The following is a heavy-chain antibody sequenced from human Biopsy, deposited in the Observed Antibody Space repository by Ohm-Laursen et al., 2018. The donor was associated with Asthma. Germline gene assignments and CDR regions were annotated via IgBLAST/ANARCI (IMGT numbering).Heavy chain of an antibody. J-gene: IGHJ5*02. CDR1: GYTFIGCH. CDR3: ARGQKSAGDRWFDP. D-gene: IGHD6-13*01. V-gene: IGHV1-2*06. CDR2: INPNSGGT. Sequence: ASVKVSCKASGYTFIGCHIHWMRQAPGQGLEWMGRINPNSGGTNYAQKFQGRVTMTRDTSISTAYMEVSRLRSDDTAVYYCARGQKSAGDRWFDPWGQGTLVTASS.